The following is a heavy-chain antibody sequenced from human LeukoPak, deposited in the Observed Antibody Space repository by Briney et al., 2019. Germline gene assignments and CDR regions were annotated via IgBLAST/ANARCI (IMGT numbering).Heavy chain of an antibody. D-gene: IGHD4-11*01. V-gene: IGHV3-30*18. CDR3: AKSTTVTTQQRGYFDY. J-gene: IGHJ4*02. CDR1: GFTFSSYG. CDR2: ISYDEGNK. Sequence: GRSLRLSCAASGFTFSSYGMHWVRQAPGKGLEWVAVISYDEGNKYFADPVKGRFTISRDNPKNTLYLQMNSLRTEDTAVYYCAKSTTVTTQQRGYFDYWGQGTLVTVSS.